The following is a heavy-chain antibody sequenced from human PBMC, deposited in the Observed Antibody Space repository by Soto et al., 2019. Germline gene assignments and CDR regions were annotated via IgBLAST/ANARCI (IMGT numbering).Heavy chain of an antibody. J-gene: IGHJ3*02. Sequence: SETLSLTCTVSGGSISSSSYYWGWIRQPPGKGLEWIGSIYYSGSTYYNPSLKSRVTISVDTSKNQFSLKLSSVTAADTAVYYCARPNTHDAFDIWGQGTMVTVSS. CDR1: GGSISSSSYY. CDR3: ARPNTHDAFDI. CDR2: IYYSGST. V-gene: IGHV4-39*01. D-gene: IGHD7-27*01.